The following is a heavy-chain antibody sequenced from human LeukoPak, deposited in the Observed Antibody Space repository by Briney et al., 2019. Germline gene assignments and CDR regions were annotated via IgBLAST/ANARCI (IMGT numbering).Heavy chain of an antibody. J-gene: IGHJ4*02. Sequence: GASVKVSCKASGYTFTDYYMHWVRQAPGQGLEWMGWINPDSGGTNYAQRFQGRVTMTRDTSISTAYMELSRLRSDDTAVYYCARWQLVPKYFDYWGQGTLVTVSS. CDR3: ARWQLVPKYFDY. D-gene: IGHD6-6*01. CDR2: INPDSGGT. CDR1: GYTFTDYY. V-gene: IGHV1-2*02.